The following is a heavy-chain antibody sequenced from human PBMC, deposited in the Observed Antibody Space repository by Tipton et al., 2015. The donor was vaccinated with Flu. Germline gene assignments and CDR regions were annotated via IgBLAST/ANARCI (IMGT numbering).Heavy chain of an antibody. V-gene: IGHV5-51*03. D-gene: IGHD6-19*01. CDR2: IYPGDSDT. CDR3: ARMVSSGWAYYYYYYGMDV. J-gene: IGHJ6*02. CDR1: GYSFTSYW. Sequence: QLVQSGAEAKKPGESLKISCKGSGYSFTSYWIGWVRQMPGKGLEWMGIIYPGDSDTRYSPSFQGQVTISADKSISTAYLQWSSLKASDTAMYYCARMVSSGWAYYYYYYGMDVWGQGTTVTVSS.